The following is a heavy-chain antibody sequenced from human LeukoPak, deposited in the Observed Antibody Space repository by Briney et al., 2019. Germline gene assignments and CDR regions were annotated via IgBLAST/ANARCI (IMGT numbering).Heavy chain of an antibody. J-gene: IGHJ4*02. V-gene: IGHV3-66*01. CDR1: GFPVSDNY. D-gene: IGHD3-16*01. Sequence: GGSLRLSCAASGFPVSDNYMTWVRQAPGKGLEWVSVNNGGTTKYADSAKGRFIISRDNSRNMLYLQMNSLRVEDTAVYYCARWPTMGGRWGQGTLVTVSS. CDR3: ARWPTMGGR. CDR2: NNGGTT.